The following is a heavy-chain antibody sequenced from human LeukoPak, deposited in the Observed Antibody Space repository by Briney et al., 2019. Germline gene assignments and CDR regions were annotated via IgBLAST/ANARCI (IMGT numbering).Heavy chain of an antibody. D-gene: IGHD1-26*01. V-gene: IGHV3-15*01. J-gene: IGHJ4*02. CDR1: GFTFTNAW. CDR3: AKPDMGYWAIKY. CDR2: LKSNSDTGTA. Sequence: GGSLRLSCGASGFTFTNAWMTWVRQAPGKGLEWVGRLKSNSDTGTADYAAPVKGRFTFSREDSKNTLFLQMNSLRAEDTAIYYCAKPDMGYWAIKYWGQGTLVTVSS.